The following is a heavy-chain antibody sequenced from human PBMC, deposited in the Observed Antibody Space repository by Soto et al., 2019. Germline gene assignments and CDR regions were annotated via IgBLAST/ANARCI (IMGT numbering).Heavy chain of an antibody. Sequence: GGSLRLSCAASGFTFSSYARSWVRQAPGKGLEWVSAISGSGGSTYYSDCVKGRFTISRDNSQNTLYLQMNSLRAEDTAVYSCAKGDSSGWYNWFDPWGQGTLVTVSS. J-gene: IGHJ5*02. CDR2: ISGSGGST. D-gene: IGHD6-19*01. CDR3: AKGDSSGWYNWFDP. V-gene: IGHV3-23*01. CDR1: GFTFSSYA.